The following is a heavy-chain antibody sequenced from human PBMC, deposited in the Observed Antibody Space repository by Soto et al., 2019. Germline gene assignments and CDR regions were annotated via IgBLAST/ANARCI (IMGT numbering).Heavy chain of an antibody. CDR2: ITRGGNT. Sequence: EVQLLESGGGLVQPGGSLRLSCAASGFTFSTYAMAWVRQAPGKGLEWVSAITRGGNTYYADSVKGRFTISRDDSKSTLSLHMISLRAEDTAVYYCAKHSSGWSFESWGQGTLVTVSS. CDR1: GFTFSTYA. D-gene: IGHD6-19*01. J-gene: IGHJ4*02. V-gene: IGHV3-23*01. CDR3: AKHSSGWSFES.